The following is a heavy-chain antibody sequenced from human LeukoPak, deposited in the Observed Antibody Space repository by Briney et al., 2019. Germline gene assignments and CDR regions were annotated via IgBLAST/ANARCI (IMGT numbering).Heavy chain of an antibody. D-gene: IGHD5-18*01. J-gene: IGHJ4*02. CDR3: ARSLYTAMAKSYFDY. V-gene: IGHV3-23*01. CDR1: GFTFSSYA. Sequence: GGSLRLSCPASGFTFSSYAMSWVRQAPGKGLEWVSVISASGGSTGYADSVKGRFTLSRDNSKNTLSLQMNSLRAEDTAVYYCARSLYTAMAKSYFDYWGQGTLVTVSS. CDR2: ISASGGST.